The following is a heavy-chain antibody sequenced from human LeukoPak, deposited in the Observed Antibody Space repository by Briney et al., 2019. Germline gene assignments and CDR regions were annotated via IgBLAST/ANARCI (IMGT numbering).Heavy chain of an antibody. CDR2: IYYRGST. CDR1: GGSISSSPYY. CDR3: ARHYLSDGILSTFVP. J-gene: IGHJ5*02. V-gene: IGHV4-39*01. D-gene: IGHD2-2*01. Sequence: KSSETLSLTCTVSGGSISSSPYYWGWIRQPPGKGLEWIGTIYYRGSTYSNPSLNSRVTISLDTSKNQFSLRLRSVTAADTALYYCARHYLSDGILSTFVPWGQGTLVTVSS.